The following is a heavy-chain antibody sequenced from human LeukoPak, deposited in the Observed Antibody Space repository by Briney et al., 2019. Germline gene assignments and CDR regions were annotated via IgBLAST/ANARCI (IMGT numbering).Heavy chain of an antibody. Sequence: ASVKVSCKASGNTFSGYYLHWVRQLPGQGLEWMGWINPKSSGTHYAQKFQGRVTMTSDTSISTGYMELSRLTSDDTAVYYCARDALEEVRGVVGSWGQGTLVTVS. CDR1: GNTFSGYY. D-gene: IGHD3-10*01. J-gene: IGHJ5*02. CDR2: INPKSSGT. CDR3: ARDALEEVRGVVGS. V-gene: IGHV1-2*02.